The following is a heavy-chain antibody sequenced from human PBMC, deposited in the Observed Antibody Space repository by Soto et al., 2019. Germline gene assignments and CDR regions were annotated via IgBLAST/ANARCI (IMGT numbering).Heavy chain of an antibody. J-gene: IGHJ6*02. Sequence: QGQLVQSGGEVKTPGASVKVSCKASGYTFSRYGISWVRQAPGQGLEWMGWISGYNGDTNYAQKFQGRVTMTIDTSTTTAYMELRGLTSDDTAIYYCAKNGQPPYYYYGLDVWGQGTTVTVSS. CDR1: GYTFSRYG. D-gene: IGHD2-8*01. CDR3: AKNGQPPYYYYGLDV. CDR2: ISGYNGDT. V-gene: IGHV1-18*01.